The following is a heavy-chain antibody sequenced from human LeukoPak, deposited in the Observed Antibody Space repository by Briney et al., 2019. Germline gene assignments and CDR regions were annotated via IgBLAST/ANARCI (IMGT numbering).Heavy chain of an antibody. V-gene: IGHV5-10-1*01. CDR1: GYSSTSYW. D-gene: IGHD6-13*01. Sequence: GESLRISCKGSGYSSTSYWISWVRQMPGKGLEWMGRIDPSDSYTNYSPSFQGHVTISADKSISTAYLQWSSLKASDTAMYYCARHESSTWLGGYYGMDVWGQGTTVTVSS. J-gene: IGHJ6*02. CDR2: IDPSDSYT. CDR3: ARHESSTWLGGYYGMDV.